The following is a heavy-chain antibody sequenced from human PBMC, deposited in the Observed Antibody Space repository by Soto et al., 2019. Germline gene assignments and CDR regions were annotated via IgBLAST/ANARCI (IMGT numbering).Heavy chain of an antibody. Sequence: QVQLVESGGGVVQPGGSLRLYCAASGFTFRNHAMHWVRQAPGKGLECLAVIAHDGSNAFYRDSVKGRFTVSRDNSKNTLYLYMNSLRSEETGVYYCARGDREDILVVVGARPGEYGTDIWGQGTTVIVSS. CDR2: IAHDGSNA. J-gene: IGHJ6*02. CDR1: GFTFRNHA. D-gene: IGHD2-15*01. CDR3: ARGDREDILVVVGARPGEYGTDI. V-gene: IGHV3-30-3*01.